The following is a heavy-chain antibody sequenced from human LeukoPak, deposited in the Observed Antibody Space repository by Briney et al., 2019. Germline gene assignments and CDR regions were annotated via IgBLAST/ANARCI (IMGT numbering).Heavy chain of an antibody. CDR1: GFTFSSYG. CDR3: AKGLGYYSDY. V-gene: IGHV3-30*02. Sequence: GGSLRLSCAASGFTFSSYGMHWVRQAPGTGLEWVAFIQFDGNGEYYADSVKGRFTISRDNSKSTLFLQMHSLRPEDTALYYCAKGLGYYSDYWGQGTLVTVSS. J-gene: IGHJ4*02. CDR2: IQFDGNGE. D-gene: IGHD1-26*01.